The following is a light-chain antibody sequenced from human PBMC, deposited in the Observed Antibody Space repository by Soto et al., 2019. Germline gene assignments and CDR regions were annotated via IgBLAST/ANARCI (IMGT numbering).Light chain of an antibody. CDR1: QSVSSSY. J-gene: IGKJ2*01. Sequence: EIVLTQSPGTLSLSPGERATLSCRASQSVSSSYLAWYHQKPGQAPRLLIYGSFSRATGIPDSFSGSGSGTDFTLTISRLEPEDFAVYYCQQYGTSPYTFGQGTKLEIK. CDR3: QQYGTSPYT. CDR2: GSF. V-gene: IGKV3-20*01.